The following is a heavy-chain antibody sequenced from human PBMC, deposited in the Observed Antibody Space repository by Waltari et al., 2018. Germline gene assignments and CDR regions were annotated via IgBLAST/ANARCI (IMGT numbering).Heavy chain of an antibody. V-gene: IGHV4-61*09. CDR3: ARDPWFDS. J-gene: IGHJ5*01. Sequence: QVQLQESGPGLVKPSQTLSLTCTVSGASVGSGNYFWTWIRQPAGKGLEWIGNIDSSGTTPYNSSRKGRAIISRDTSKNQFSRTLNSVTAADTAVYFCARDPWFDSWGQGTLVIVSS. CDR2: IDSSGTT. CDR1: GASVGSGNYF.